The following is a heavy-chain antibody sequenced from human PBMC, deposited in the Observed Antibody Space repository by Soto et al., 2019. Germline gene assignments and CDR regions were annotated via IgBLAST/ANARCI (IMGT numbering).Heavy chain of an antibody. D-gene: IGHD2-21*02. Sequence: EVQLVESGGGLVKPGGSLRLSCAASGFTFSNAWMNWVRQAPGKGLEWVGRIKSKTDGGTTDYAAPVKGRFTISSDDSEYTLYLQMNSLNTEATAVYYCTTGGGVVVTGISGGYSYSYCKYVWGHGNTLTV. CDR2: IKSKTDGGTT. J-gene: IGHJ6*02. CDR1: GFTFSNAW. V-gene: IGHV3-15*07. CDR3: TTGGGVVVTGISGGYSYSYCKYV.